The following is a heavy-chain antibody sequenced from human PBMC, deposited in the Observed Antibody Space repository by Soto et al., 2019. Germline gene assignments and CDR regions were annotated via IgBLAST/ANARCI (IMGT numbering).Heavy chain of an antibody. CDR3: AKDLWFGESLKYYFDY. Sequence: QVQLLESGGGVVQPGRSLRLSCVASGFTFSNYGMHWVRQAPGKGLEWVAVISNGGSNKYYADSVKGRFTISRDNSKNTLYLQMNSPRAEDTAVYYCAKDLWFGESLKYYFDYWGQGILVTVSS. CDR1: GFTFSNYG. J-gene: IGHJ4*02. CDR2: ISNGGSNK. V-gene: IGHV3-30*18. D-gene: IGHD3-10*01.